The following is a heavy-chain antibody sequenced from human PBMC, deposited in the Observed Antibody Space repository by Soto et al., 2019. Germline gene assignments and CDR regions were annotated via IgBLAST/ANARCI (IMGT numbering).Heavy chain of an antibody. J-gene: IGHJ6*03. V-gene: IGHV4-59*01. CDR1: GGSISSYY. CDR2: IYYSGST. Sequence: SKTLSLTCTVSGGSISSYYWSWIRQPPGKGLEWIAYIYYSGSTNYNPSLKSRVTISLDTSKNQFSLRLSSVTAADTAVYYCARVLKGTYYYYYMDVWGKGTTVTVSS. CDR3: ARVLKGTYYYYYMDV. D-gene: IGHD3-10*01.